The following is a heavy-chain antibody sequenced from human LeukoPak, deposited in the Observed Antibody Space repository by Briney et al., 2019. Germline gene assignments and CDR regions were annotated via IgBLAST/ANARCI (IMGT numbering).Heavy chain of an antibody. CDR1: EFTFSSYW. V-gene: IGHV3-7*01. J-gene: IGHJ4*02. Sequence: GGSLRLSCAASEFTFSSYWMSWVRQAPGKGLEWVANIKQDGGQIYYLESVKGRFTVSRDNAKNSLYLQMNSLRAEDTAVYYCARLGARQMLEYWGQGTLVTVS. CDR3: ARLGARQMLEY. D-gene: IGHD4-17*01. CDR2: IKQDGGQI.